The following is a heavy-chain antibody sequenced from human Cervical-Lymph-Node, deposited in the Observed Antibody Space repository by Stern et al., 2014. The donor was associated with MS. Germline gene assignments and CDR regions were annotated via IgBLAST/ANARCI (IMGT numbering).Heavy chain of an antibody. Sequence: QLVQSGAEVKKPGYSVNVSCKASGGTFSSSYAVSWVRQAPGQGLEWMGRIIPMIGLANYAQKFQTRFTITADKSSSTVYMKLSSLTSEDTALYYCARGIVTNRPAATLHNLFDPWGQGTLVTVSS. J-gene: IGHJ5*02. V-gene: IGHV1-69*09. CDR1: GGTFSSSYA. CDR2: IIPMIGLA. D-gene: IGHD2-15*01. CDR3: ARGIVTNRPAATLHNLFDP.